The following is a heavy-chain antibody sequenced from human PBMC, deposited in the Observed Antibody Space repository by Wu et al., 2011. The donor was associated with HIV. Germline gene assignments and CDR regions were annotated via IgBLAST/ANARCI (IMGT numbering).Heavy chain of an antibody. D-gene: IGHD2-15*01. V-gene: IGHV1-18*01. CDR3: ARVPYCSGGTCYFEYFQH. J-gene: IGHJ1*01. CDR2: ISGYNGNT. CDR1: GYTFSSYG. Sequence: QVQLVQSGAEVKKSGASVKVSCKASGYTFSSYGINWVRQAPGQGLEWMGWISGYNGNTNYAQKFQGRVTMTTDTSTNTAYMELRSLRSDDAAVYYCARVPYCSGGTCYFEYFQHWGQGTLVTVSS.